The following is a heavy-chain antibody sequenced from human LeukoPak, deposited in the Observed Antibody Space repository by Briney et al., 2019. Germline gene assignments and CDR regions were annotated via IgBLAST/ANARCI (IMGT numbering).Heavy chain of an antibody. J-gene: IGHJ4*02. CDR2: IYYSGST. V-gene: IGHV4-61*01. CDR1: GGSISSGSYY. Sequence: SETLSLTCTVSGGSISSGSYYWSWIRQPPGKGLEWIGYIYYSGSTNYNPSLKSRVTISVDTSKNQFSLKLSSVTAADTAVYYCARVECRGGDCYDFDYWGQGTLVTVSS. CDR3: ARVECRGGDCYDFDY. D-gene: IGHD2-21*02.